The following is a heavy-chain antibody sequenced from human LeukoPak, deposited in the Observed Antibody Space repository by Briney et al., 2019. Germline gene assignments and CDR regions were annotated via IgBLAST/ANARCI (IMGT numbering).Heavy chain of an antibody. V-gene: IGHV3-23*01. Sequence: PGGSLRLSCAASGFTFSSYGMSWVRQAPGKGLEWVSAISGSGGSTYYADSVKGRFTISRDNSKNTLYLQMNSLRADDTAVYYCAKNDGNLPYYYYYMDVWGKGTTVTVSS. D-gene: IGHD1-1*01. CDR3: AKNDGNLPYYYYYMDV. J-gene: IGHJ6*03. CDR1: GFTFSSYG. CDR2: ISGSGGST.